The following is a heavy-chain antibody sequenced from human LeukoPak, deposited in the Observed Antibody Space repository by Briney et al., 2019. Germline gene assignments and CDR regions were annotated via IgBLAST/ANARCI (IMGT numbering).Heavy chain of an antibody. CDR1: GFNVSTNY. V-gene: IGHV3-53*01. CDR2: IYSGGST. D-gene: IGHD3-22*01. J-gene: IGHJ1*01. Sequence: PGGSLRLSCAASGFNVSTNYMSWVRQAPGEGLEWVSVIYSGGSTYYADSVKGRFTISRDNSKNTLNLQMNSLRAEDTAVYYCARGPNYYEQQWGQGTLVTVSS. CDR3: ARGPNYYEQQ.